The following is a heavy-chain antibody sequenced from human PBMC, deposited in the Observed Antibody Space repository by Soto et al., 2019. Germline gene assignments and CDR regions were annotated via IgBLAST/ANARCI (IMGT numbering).Heavy chain of an antibody. CDR1: GDSVSSNSAA. J-gene: IGHJ5*02. Sequence: PSQTLSLSCAISGDSVSSNSAAWNWIRQSPSRGLEWLGRTYYRSKWYKEYAASVKSRITINPATSKNQFSLQLNSVSPEDTAVYYCARTVGWLDPWGQGSLVTVSS. CDR2: TYYRSKWYK. CDR3: ARTVGWLDP. V-gene: IGHV6-1*01. D-gene: IGHD1-26*01.